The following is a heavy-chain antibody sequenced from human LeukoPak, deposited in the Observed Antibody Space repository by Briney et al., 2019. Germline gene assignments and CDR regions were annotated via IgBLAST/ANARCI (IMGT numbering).Heavy chain of an antibody. CDR3: AGSPLYDFWSGYSYFDY. D-gene: IGHD3-3*01. J-gene: IGHJ4*02. Sequence: GGSLRLSCAASGFTFSSYGMNWVRQAPGKGLEWVSYISSSSSTIYYADSVKGRFTISRDNAKNSLYLQMNSLRAEDTAVYYCAGSPLYDFWSGYSYFDYWGQGTLVTVSS. V-gene: IGHV3-48*01. CDR2: ISSSSSTI. CDR1: GFTFSSYG.